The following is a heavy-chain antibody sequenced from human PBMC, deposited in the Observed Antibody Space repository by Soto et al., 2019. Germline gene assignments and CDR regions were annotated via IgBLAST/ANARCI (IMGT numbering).Heavy chain of an antibody. D-gene: IGHD6-13*01. CDR2: IYYAGST. J-gene: IGHJ4*02. V-gene: IGHV4-39*01. Sequence: PSETLSLTCTVSGASISSNTYYWAWIRRPPGKGLECIGSIYYAGSTYYNPSLKSRVTISVDTSKNQISLNVNSVTAADTAVYYCARGRGDAAGTRLDSWGQGTLVTVSS. CDR3: ARGRGDAAGTRLDS. CDR1: GASISSNTYY.